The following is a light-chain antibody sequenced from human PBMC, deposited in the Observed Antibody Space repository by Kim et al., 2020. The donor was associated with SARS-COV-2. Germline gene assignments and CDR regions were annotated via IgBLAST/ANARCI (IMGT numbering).Light chain of an antibody. CDR3: QQYYSSPQA. CDR2: WAS. J-gene: IGKJ4*01. Sequence: DIVMTQSPDSLAVSLGERATINCKSSQSVLYSSNNKNHLAWYQQKPGQPPKLLIYWASTRESGVPDRISGSGSGTDFTLTISSLQAEDVAVYYCQQYYSSPQAFGGGTKVDIK. V-gene: IGKV4-1*01. CDR1: QSVLYSSNNKNH.